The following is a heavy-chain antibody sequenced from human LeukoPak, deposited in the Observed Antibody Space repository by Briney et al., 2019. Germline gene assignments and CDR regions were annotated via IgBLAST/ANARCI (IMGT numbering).Heavy chain of an antibody. CDR2: IYYSGST. Sequence: SSETLSLTCTVSGGSISSSSYYWGWIRQPPGKGLEWIGSIYYSGSTYYNPSLKSRVTISVDTSKNQFSLKLSSVTAADTAVYYCARVGASLGLIGYRGQGTLVTVFS. J-gene: IGHJ4*02. D-gene: IGHD3-16*01. V-gene: IGHV4-39*01. CDR3: ARVGASLGLIGY. CDR1: GGSISSSSYY.